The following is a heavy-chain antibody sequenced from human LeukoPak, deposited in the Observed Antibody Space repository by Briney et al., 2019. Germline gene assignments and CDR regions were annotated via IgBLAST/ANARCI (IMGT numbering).Heavy chain of an antibody. CDR3: ARDYNRNWFDP. CDR1: GYSISSGYY. CDR2: IYYSGST. J-gene: IGHJ5*02. V-gene: IGHV4-38-2*02. D-gene: IGHD5-24*01. Sequence: PSETLSLTCTVSGYSISSGYYWGWIRQPPGKGLEWIGSIYYSGSTYYNPSLKSRVTISVDTSKNQFSLKLSSVTAADTAVYYCARDYNRNWFDPWGQGTLVTVSS.